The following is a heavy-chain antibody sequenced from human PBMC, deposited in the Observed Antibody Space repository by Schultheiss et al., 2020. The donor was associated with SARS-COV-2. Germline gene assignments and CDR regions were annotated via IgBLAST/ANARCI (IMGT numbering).Heavy chain of an antibody. J-gene: IGHJ4*02. Sequence: SETLSLTCAVYGGSFSGYYWSWIRQPPGKGLEWIGYIYYSGSTNYNPSLKSRVTMSVDTSKNQFSLKLSSVTAADTAVYYCARDYDFWSGYFDYWGQGTLVTVSS. CDR3: ARDYDFWSGYFDY. D-gene: IGHD3-3*01. CDR2: IYYSGST. V-gene: IGHV4-34*11. CDR1: GGSFSGYY.